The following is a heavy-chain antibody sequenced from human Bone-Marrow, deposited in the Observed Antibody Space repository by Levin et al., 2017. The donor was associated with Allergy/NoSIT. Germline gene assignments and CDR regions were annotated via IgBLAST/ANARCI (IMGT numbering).Heavy chain of an antibody. D-gene: IGHD6-19*01. V-gene: IGHV3-30*18. Sequence: GESLKISCTASGFTFSNYGIHWVRQAPGKGLEWVALVAYDGYNKYYADSVKGRFTISRDNAKNTVYLEISSLRVEDTAVYYCTKDGRIAVATTTWFDPWGQGTLVTVSS. CDR3: TKDGRIAVATTTWFDP. CDR2: VAYDGYNK. CDR1: GFTFSNYG. J-gene: IGHJ5*02.